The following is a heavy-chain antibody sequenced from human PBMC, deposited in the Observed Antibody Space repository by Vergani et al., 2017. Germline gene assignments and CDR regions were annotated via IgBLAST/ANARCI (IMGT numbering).Heavy chain of an antibody. D-gene: IGHD1-1*01. J-gene: IGHJ4*02. Sequence: EVQLVESGGGLVQPGRSLRLSCKASGLTFGDYVLIWVRQAPGKGLQCVGFIRSKPYGEATQYAASVKGRFTISMDDSKSIAYLQMNSLKTEDTDVYYCTLSLSLGDNDDHDGGDHWGQGALLTVSS. CDR2: IRSKPYGEAT. CDR1: GLTFGDYV. CDR3: TLSLSLGDNDDHDGGDH. V-gene: IGHV3-49*04.